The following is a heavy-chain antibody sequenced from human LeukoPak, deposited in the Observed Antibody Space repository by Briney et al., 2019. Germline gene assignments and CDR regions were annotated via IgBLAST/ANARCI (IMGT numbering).Heavy chain of an antibody. V-gene: IGHV4-39*07. CDR3: VRDHVSPGLSNWFDP. D-gene: IGHD3-16*01. CDR1: GGSISSALYH. Sequence: SETLSLTCTVSGGSISSALYHWGWIRQPPGKNLEWLGSVYYTGSTHNNPSLKSRVTISVDTSKNQFSLKVTAVTASYRAMYYCVRDHVSPGLSNWFDPWGQGTLVTVSS. CDR2: VYYTGST. J-gene: IGHJ5*02.